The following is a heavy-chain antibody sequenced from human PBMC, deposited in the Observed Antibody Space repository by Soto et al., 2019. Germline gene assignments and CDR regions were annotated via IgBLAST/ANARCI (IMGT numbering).Heavy chain of an antibody. CDR1: GFTFSSYE. D-gene: IGHD2-2*01. CDR3: ARDSTSPYYYYYGMDV. Sequence: GGSLRHSCAASGFTFSSYEMNWVRQAPGKGMEWVSYISSSGSTIYYADSVKGRFTISRDNAKNSLYLQMNSLRAEDTAVYYCARDSTSPYYYYYGMDVWGQGTTVTVSS. V-gene: IGHV3-48*03. J-gene: IGHJ6*02. CDR2: ISSSGSTI.